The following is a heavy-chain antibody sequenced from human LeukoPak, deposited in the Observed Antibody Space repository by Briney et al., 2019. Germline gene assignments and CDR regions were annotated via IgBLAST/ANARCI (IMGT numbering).Heavy chain of an antibody. J-gene: IGHJ6*02. CDR2: ISSSGKYV. V-gene: IGHV3-21*06. CDR1: GFGISTYS. Sequence: PGGSLRPSCSVAGFGISTYSMNWVRQAPGKGLEWVSSISSSGKYVYYGDSVKGRFTLSREDAKNELYLQMNSLRAEDTALYYCARDRYGSSVGGMDVWGQGTTVTVSS. D-gene: IGHD6-6*01. CDR3: ARDRYGSSVGGMDV.